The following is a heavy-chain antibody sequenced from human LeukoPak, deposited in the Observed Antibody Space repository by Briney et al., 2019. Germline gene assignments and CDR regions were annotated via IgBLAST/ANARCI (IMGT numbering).Heavy chain of an antibody. D-gene: IGHD5-12*01. CDR3: ARDKWLRQKGGLWFDP. Sequence: ASVKVSCKASGYTFTGYYMHWVRQAPGQGLEWMGWINPNSGGTNYAQKFQGRVTMTRDTSISTAYMELSRLRSDDTAVYYCARDKWLRQKGGLWFDPWGQGTLVTVSS. V-gene: IGHV1-2*02. J-gene: IGHJ5*02. CDR2: INPNSGGT. CDR1: GYTFTGYY.